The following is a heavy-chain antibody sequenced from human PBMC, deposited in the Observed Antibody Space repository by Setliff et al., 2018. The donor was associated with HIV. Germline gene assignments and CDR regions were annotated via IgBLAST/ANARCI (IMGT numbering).Heavy chain of an antibody. CDR1: GYTFSTNA. J-gene: IGHJ4*02. D-gene: IGHD6-19*01. CDR3: AGGSCSGCYLSDY. V-gene: IGHV1-3*01. Sequence: WASVKVSCQAFGYTFSTNAIHWVRQAPGQRLEWMGYINAGDDNTRYSEKFQGRVTITRDTSANTAYMELSSLRSEDTAVYYCAGGSCSGCYLSDYWGLGTLVTVSS. CDR2: INAGDDNT.